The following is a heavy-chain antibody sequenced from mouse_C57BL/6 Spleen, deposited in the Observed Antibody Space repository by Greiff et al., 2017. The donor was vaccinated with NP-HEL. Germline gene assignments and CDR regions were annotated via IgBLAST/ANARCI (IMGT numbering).Heavy chain of an antibody. V-gene: IGHV1-52*01. Sequence: QVHVKQPGAELVRPGSSVKLSCKASGYTFTSYWMHWVKQRPIQGLEWIGNIDPSDSETHYNQKFKDKATLTVDKSSSTAYMQLSSLTSEDSAVYYCARWYYGSRYFDYWGQGTTLTVSS. CDR2: IDPSDSET. CDR3: ARWYYGSRYFDY. CDR1: GYTFTSYW. J-gene: IGHJ2*01. D-gene: IGHD1-1*01.